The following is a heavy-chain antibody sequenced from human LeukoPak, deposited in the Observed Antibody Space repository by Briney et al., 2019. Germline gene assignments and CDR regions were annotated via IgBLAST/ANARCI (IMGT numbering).Heavy chain of an antibody. V-gene: IGHV1-24*01. CDR1: GSTLSKIS. CDR2: VGHEDGTT. J-gene: IGHJ4*02. Sequence: GASVRVSCKVSGSTLSKISIDWVRQAPGKGPEWMGSVGHEDGTTIHAQKFQGRFNMTVDTATDTAYMVMSSLMSEDTAIYYCATGAKVFDYWGQGALVTVSS. CDR3: ATGAKVFDY.